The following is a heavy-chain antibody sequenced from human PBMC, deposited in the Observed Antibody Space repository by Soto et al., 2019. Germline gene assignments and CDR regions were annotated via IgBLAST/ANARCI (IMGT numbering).Heavy chain of an antibody. CDR3: ARRGISDY. J-gene: IGHJ4*02. CDR1: GGSFSGYY. D-gene: IGHD3-16*01. Sequence: QVQLQQWGAGLLKPSETLSLTCAVYGGSFSGYYWSWIHQPPGKGLEWIGEINHSGSTNYNPSLKSRVTISVDTSKNQFSLKLSSVTAADTAVYYCARRGISDYWGQGTLVTVSS. V-gene: IGHV4-34*01. CDR2: INHSGST.